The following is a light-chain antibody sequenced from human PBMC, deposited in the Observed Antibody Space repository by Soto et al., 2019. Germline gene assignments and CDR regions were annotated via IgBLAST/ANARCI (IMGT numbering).Light chain of an antibody. V-gene: IGKV3-15*01. CDR1: QSISNN. CDR3: LQYHYWWT. CDR2: GAS. J-gene: IGKJ1*01. Sequence: IVMTQSPATLSLSPGEKATLSCRASQSISNNLAWFQQKPGQVPRLLIYGASNRATGVSARFSGSGSGTEFTLTISSLQSEDFAVYYCLQYHYWWTFGQGTKVDIK.